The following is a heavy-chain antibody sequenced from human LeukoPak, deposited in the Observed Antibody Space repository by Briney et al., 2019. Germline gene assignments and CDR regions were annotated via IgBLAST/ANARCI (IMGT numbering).Heavy chain of an antibody. CDR3: ARDHPDYDILTGYFRDYYYYYMDV. Sequence: PGGSLRLSCAASGFTFSSYWMSWVRQAPGKGLEWVANIKQDGSEKYYVDSVKGRFTISRDNAKNSLYLQMNSLRAEDTAVYFCARDHPDYDILTGYFRDYYYYYMDVWGKGTAVTVSS. J-gene: IGHJ6*03. D-gene: IGHD3-9*01. CDR2: IKQDGSEK. V-gene: IGHV3-7*01. CDR1: GFTFSSYW.